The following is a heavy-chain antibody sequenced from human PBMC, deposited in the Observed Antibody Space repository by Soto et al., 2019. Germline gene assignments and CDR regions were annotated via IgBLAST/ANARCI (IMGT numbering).Heavy chain of an antibody. D-gene: IGHD3-3*01. CDR1: GYTFTSYG. J-gene: IGHJ6*02. V-gene: IGHV1-18*04. CDR2: ISAYNGNT. CDR3: ARGDYDFWTGEGRGGMDV. Sequence: QVQLVQSGAEVKKPGASVKVSCKASGYTFTSYGISWVRQAPGQGLEWMGWISAYNGNTNYAQKLQGRVTMTTDTATSTAYMELRSLRSDDTAVYYCARGDYDFWTGEGRGGMDVWGQGTTVTVSS.